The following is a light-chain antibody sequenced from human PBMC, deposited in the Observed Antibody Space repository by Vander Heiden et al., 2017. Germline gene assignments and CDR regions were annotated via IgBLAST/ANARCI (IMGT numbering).Light chain of an antibody. CDR3: TAYTTSSTHV. J-gene: IGLJ1*01. CDR1: RSDVGAFDY. CDR2: DVD. V-gene: IGLV2-14*03. Sequence: SALTQPASVSGSPGQSITISCPGTRSDVGAFDYVSWYQQHPGKAPKLMIYDVDNRPSGVSNRFSGSKSGNTASLTISGLQAEDEADYYCTAYTTSSTHVFGTGTKVTVL.